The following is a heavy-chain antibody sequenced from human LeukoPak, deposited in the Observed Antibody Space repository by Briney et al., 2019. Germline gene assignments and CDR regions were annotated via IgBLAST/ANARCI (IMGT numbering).Heavy chain of an antibody. V-gene: IGHV3-30*04. J-gene: IGHJ4*02. CDR1: GFTFSSHA. Sequence: GGSLRLSCAASGFTFSSHAMHWVRQAPGKGLEWVAFISYDGTKKSYADSVEGRFTISRDNAKNSLYLQMDSLRAEDTAVYYCARDFFHSTESRPFDYWGQGTLVTVSS. CDR2: ISYDGTKK. D-gene: IGHD2/OR15-2a*01. CDR3: ARDFFHSTESRPFDY.